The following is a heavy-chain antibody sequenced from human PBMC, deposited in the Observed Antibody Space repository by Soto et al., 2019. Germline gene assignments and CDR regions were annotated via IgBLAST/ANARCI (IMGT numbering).Heavy chain of an antibody. CDR1: GYTFTSYY. Sequence: ASVKVSCKASGYTFTSYYMHWVRQAPGQGLEWMGIINPSGGSTSYAQKFQGRVTMTRDTSTSTVYMELSSLRSEDTAVYYCARDVVGSPHYYYYYGMDVWGQGTTVTVPS. CDR2: INPSGGST. D-gene: IGHD2-15*01. J-gene: IGHJ6*02. CDR3: ARDVVGSPHYYYYYGMDV. V-gene: IGHV1-46*01.